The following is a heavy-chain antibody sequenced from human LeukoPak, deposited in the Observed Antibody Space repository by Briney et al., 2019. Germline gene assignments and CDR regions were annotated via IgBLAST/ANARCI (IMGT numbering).Heavy chain of an antibody. CDR3: AELGITMIGGV. CDR2: ISSSSSYI. J-gene: IGHJ6*04. V-gene: IGHV3-21*01. Sequence: GGSLRLSCAASGFTFSDYGMHWVRQAPGKGLEWVSSISSSSSYIYYADSVKGRFTISRDNAKNSLYLQMNSLRAEDTAVYYCAELGITMIGGVWGKGTTVTISS. CDR1: GFTFSDYG. D-gene: IGHD3-10*02.